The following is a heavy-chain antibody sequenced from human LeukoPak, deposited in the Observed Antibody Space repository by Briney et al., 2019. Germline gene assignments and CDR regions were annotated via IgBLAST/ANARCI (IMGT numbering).Heavy chain of an antibody. Sequence: ASVKVSCKASGYTFTSYAMNWVRQAPGQGLEWMGWINTNTGNPTYAQGFTGRFVFSLDTSVSTAYLQISSLKAEDTAVYHCAREEAVVTGFLFDYWGQGTLVTVSS. CDR1: GYTFTSYA. J-gene: IGHJ4*02. D-gene: IGHD3-22*01. CDR2: INTNTGNP. CDR3: AREEAVVTGFLFDY. V-gene: IGHV7-4-1*02.